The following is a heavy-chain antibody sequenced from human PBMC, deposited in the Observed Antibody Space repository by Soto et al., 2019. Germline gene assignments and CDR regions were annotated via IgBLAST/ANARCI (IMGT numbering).Heavy chain of an antibody. V-gene: IGHV4-61*01. J-gene: IGHJ6*02. CDR3: ASTYSSGLHYYYYGMDV. D-gene: IGHD6-19*01. CDR2: IYYSGST. CDR1: GGSVSSGSYY. Sequence: QVQLQESGPGLVKPSETLSLTCTVSGGSVSSGSYYWSWIRQPPGKGLEWIGYIYYSGSTNYNPSLKSRVTISVDTSKNQFSLKLSSVTAADTAVYYCASTYSSGLHYYYYGMDVWGQGTTVTVSS.